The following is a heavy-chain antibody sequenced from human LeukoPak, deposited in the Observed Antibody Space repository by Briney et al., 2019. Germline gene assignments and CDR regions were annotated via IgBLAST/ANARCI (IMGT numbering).Heavy chain of an antibody. V-gene: IGHV3-21*01. CDR3: GRGRPRGYSGYVIDY. D-gene: IGHD5-12*01. CDR2: ISPTGSDR. Sequence: PGGSLRLSCTASGLTFSTSGFNWVRRAPGKGRVWVVSISPTGSDRYHADSIKGRFTISRDNSKNTRYLQMNSLRVEDTAAFYCGRGRPRGYSGYVIDYWGQGTPITVSS. CDR1: GLTFSTSG. J-gene: IGHJ4*02.